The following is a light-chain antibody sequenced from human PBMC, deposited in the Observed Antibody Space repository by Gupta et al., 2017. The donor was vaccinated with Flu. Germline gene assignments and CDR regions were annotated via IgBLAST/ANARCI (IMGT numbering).Light chain of an antibody. Sequence: GDRVTITCRASQGISSYLAWYQQKPGKAPKLLIYAASTLQSGVPSRFSGSGSGTEFTLTISSLQPEDFATYYCQQLNSYPLGPLTFGGGTKVEIK. CDR1: QGISSY. J-gene: IGKJ4*01. CDR3: QQLNSYPLGPLT. CDR2: AAS. V-gene: IGKV1-9*01.